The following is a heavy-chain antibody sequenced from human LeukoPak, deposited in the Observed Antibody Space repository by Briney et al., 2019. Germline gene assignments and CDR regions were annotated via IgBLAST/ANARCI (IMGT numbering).Heavy chain of an antibody. CDR3: ARVPYYYGSGYFDY. Sequence: GGSLRLSCAASGFTFSDYDMNWVRQAPGKGLEWVSYISSSSSTIYYADSVKGRFTISRDNAKNSLYLQMNSLRDEDTAVYYCARVPYYYGSGYFDYSGQGTLVTVSS. J-gene: IGHJ4*02. CDR2: ISSSSSTI. V-gene: IGHV3-48*02. CDR1: GFTFSDYD. D-gene: IGHD3-10*01.